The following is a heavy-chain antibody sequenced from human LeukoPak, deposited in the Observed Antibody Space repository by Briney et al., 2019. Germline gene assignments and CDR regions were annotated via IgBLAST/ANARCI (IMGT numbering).Heavy chain of an antibody. D-gene: IGHD3-3*01. Sequence: PGGSLRLSCAASGFTFSNAWMSWVRKAPGKGLEWVGRFKSKTDGGTTDYAAPVKGRFTISRDDSKNTLYLQMNSLKTEDTAVYYCTTDRYYDLGGHWFDPWGQGTLVTVSS. J-gene: IGHJ5*02. CDR2: FKSKTDGGTT. V-gene: IGHV3-15*01. CDR3: TTDRYYDLGGHWFDP. CDR1: GFTFSNAW.